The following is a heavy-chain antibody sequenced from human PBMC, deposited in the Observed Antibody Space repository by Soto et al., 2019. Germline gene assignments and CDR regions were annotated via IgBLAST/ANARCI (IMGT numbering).Heavy chain of an antibody. CDR3: ARVSYYGSGSYVVAKYYYYYMDV. Sequence: ASVKVSCKASGYTFTSYDINWVRQATGQGLEWMGWMNPNSGNTGYAQKFQGRVTMTRNTSISTAYMELSSLRSEDTAVYYCARVSYYGSGSYVVAKYYYYYMDVWGKGTTVTAP. V-gene: IGHV1-8*01. J-gene: IGHJ6*03. D-gene: IGHD3-10*01. CDR1: GYTFTSYD. CDR2: MNPNSGNT.